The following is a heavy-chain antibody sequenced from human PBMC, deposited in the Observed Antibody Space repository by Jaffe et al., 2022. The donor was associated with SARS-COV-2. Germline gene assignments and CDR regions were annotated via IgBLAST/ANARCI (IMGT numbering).Heavy chain of an antibody. V-gene: IGHV3-7*03. CDR3: ARVRADGFDY. CDR1: GFTISSDW. Sequence: EVQLVESGGGLVQPGGSLRLSCAASGFTISSDWMSWVRQAPGKGLEWVANIKQDGNEKYFGDSVRGRFTISRDNAKNSLYLQMNSLRPEDTAIYYCARVRADGFDYWGQGTLVTVSP. CDR2: IKQDGNEK. J-gene: IGHJ4*02. D-gene: IGHD6-13*01.